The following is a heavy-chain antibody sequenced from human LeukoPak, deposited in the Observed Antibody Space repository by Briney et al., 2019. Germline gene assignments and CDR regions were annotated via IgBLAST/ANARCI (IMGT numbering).Heavy chain of an antibody. V-gene: IGHV3-48*01. CDR1: GFTFSSYA. Sequence: GGSLRLSCAASGFTFSSYAMHWVRQAPGKGLEWVSYVSNSSSTIYYADSVKGRFTISRDNAKNSLYLQMNSLRAEDTAVYYCARGVRRFLEWVSMDVWGKGTTVTVSS. D-gene: IGHD3-3*01. J-gene: IGHJ6*03. CDR3: ARGVRRFLEWVSMDV. CDR2: VSNSSSTI.